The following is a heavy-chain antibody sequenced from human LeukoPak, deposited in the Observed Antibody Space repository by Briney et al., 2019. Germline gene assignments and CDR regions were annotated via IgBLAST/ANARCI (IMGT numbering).Heavy chain of an antibody. Sequence: GGSLRLSCAASGFTFSSYGMHWVRQAPGKGLEWVAVISYDGSNKYYADSVKGRFTISRDNSKNTLYLQMNSLRAEDTAVYYCAKDLIDYYGSGSYFDYWGQGTLVTVSS. V-gene: IGHV3-30*18. CDR3: AKDLIDYYGSGSYFDY. J-gene: IGHJ4*02. CDR1: GFTFSSYG. CDR2: ISYDGSNK. D-gene: IGHD3-10*01.